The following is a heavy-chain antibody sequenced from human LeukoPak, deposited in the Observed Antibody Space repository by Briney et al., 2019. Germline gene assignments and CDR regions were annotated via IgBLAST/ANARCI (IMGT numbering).Heavy chain of an antibody. J-gene: IGHJ2*01. CDR1: GVSITSSRFY. CDR3: ARHLKDGYNSDYWYLDL. CDR2: VFYSGKT. Sequence: KASETLSLTCTVSGVSITSSRFYWAWIRQSPGKGLEWIGNVFYSGKTYYNPSLRGRVTISVDTSKSQFSLKLNSVAAADTATYYCARHLKDGYNSDYWYLDLWGRGTLITVSS. D-gene: IGHD5-24*01. V-gene: IGHV4-39*01.